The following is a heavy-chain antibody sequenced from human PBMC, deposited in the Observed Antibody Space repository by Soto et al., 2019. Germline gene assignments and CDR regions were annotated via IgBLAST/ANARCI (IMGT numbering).Heavy chain of an antibody. CDR2: IWYDGSNK. D-gene: IGHD4-17*01. CDR3: ARVPHYGGYAFDI. Sequence: GESLKISCAASGFTFSSYGMHWVRQAPGKGLEWVAVIWYDGSNKYYADSVKGRFIISRDNSKNTLYLQMNSLRAEDTAVYYCARVPHYGGYAFDIWVQGTMVTVS. V-gene: IGHV3-33*01. CDR1: GFTFSSYG. J-gene: IGHJ3*02.